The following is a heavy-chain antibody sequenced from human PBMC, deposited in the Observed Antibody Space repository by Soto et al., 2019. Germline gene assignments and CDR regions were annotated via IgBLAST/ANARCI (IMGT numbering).Heavy chain of an antibody. CDR2: IYLGDSNT. V-gene: IGHV5-51*01. Sequence: GESLKIACKGSGYRFTSYWIGWVRQMPGKGLEWMGTIYLGDSNTRYSPSFQGQVTISADKSISTAYLQWSSLKASDTAIYYCARQEYCSSTSCYTVDSWGQGTLVTVSS. J-gene: IGHJ4*02. CDR1: GYRFTSYW. CDR3: ARQEYCSSTSCYTVDS. D-gene: IGHD2-2*02.